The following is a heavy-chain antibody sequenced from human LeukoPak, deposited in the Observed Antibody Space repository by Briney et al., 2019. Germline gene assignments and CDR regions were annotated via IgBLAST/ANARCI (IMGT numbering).Heavy chain of an antibody. D-gene: IGHD6-13*01. V-gene: IGHV1-2*02. CDR3: ARAAAANYYYYYYMDV. Sequence: ASVKVSCEASGYTFTGYYMHWVRQAPGQGLEWMGWINPNSGGTNYAQKFQGRVTMTRDTSISTAYMELSRLRSDDTAVYYCARAAAANYYYYYYMDVWGKGTTVTVSS. CDR2: INPNSGGT. J-gene: IGHJ6*03. CDR1: GYTFTGYY.